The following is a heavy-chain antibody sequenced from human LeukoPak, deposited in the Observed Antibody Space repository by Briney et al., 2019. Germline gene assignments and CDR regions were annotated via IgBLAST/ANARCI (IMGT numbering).Heavy chain of an antibody. CDR3: ARSTILDY. J-gene: IGHJ4*02. Sequence: SETLSLTCTVSGGSINTYYWSWIRQPAGKALEWIGRIYGSGTTSYNPSLQSRVTMSVDTSKNQISLKLSSVTAADTAIYYCARSTILDYWGQGTLVTVSS. CDR1: GGSINTYY. D-gene: IGHD2/OR15-2a*01. CDR2: IYGSGTT. V-gene: IGHV4-4*07.